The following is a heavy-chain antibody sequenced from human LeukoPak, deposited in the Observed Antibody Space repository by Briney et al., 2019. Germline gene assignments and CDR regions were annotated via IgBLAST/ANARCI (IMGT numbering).Heavy chain of an antibody. CDR2: ISSDGNTK. V-gene: IGHV3-30*14. CDR3: APPLAATGTIV. D-gene: IGHD6-13*01. J-gene: IGHJ4*02. Sequence: GGSLRLSCAASGFTFKNNAMSWVRQAPGKGLEWVAVISSDGNTKYYADSVKGRFTISRDNSKNTLYLQMNSLRVEDTAVYYCAPPLAATGTIVWGQGTLVTVSS. CDR1: GFTFKNNA.